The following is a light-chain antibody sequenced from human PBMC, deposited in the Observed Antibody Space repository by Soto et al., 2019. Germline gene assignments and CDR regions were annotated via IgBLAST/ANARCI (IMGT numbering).Light chain of an antibody. J-gene: IGKJ5*01. V-gene: IGKV3-15*01. CDR2: GAS. CDR3: QQYDQWPIT. Sequence: EVMMTHSPANLSLNQEEGATLSCWASQPVTDKLAWYQQKPGQAPRLRIYGASARALGIPDRFSGSGSGTEFSFTVTSLQSEDFAVYYCQQYDQWPITFGQGTRLEIK. CDR1: QPVTDK.